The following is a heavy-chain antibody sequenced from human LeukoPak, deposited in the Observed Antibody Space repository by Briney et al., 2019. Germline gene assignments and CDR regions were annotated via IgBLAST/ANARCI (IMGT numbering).Heavy chain of an antibody. CDR3: ARNFGGGDSSGPYY. V-gene: IGHV3-20*04. Sequence: GGSLRLSCAASGFTFNDYGMSWVRRAPGKGLEWVSGINWNGGRTGYADSMKGRFIISRDNAKNSLYLQVNSLRAEDTALYYCARNFGGGDSSGPYYWGQGTLVTGSS. CDR1: GFTFNDYG. CDR2: INWNGGRT. J-gene: IGHJ4*02. D-gene: IGHD3-22*01.